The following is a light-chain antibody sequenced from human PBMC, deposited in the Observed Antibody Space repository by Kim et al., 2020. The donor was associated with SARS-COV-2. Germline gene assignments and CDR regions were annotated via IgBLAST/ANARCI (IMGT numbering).Light chain of an antibody. CDR3: NSRDSSGNHPHWV. V-gene: IGLV3-19*01. CDR2: GKN. J-gene: IGLJ3*02. CDR1: SLRSYY. Sequence: GQTVRITCQGDSLRSYYASWYQKKPGQAPVLVIYGKNNRPSGIPDRFSGSSSGNTASLTITGAQAEDEADYYCNSRDSSGNHPHWVFGGGTQLTVL.